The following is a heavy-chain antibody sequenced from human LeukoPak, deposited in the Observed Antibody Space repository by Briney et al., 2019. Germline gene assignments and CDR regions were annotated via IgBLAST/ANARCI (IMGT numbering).Heavy chain of an antibody. CDR1: GFTFSSYA. D-gene: IGHD6-13*01. V-gene: IGHV3-23*01. J-gene: IGHJ4*02. Sequence: PGGSLRLSCAASGFTFSSYAMSWVRQAPGKGLEWVSAISGSGGSTYYADSVKGRFTISRDNSKNTLFLRMNSLRAEDTAVYYCAKQATLKASFLVLYPIFDYWGQGTLVTVSS. CDR2: ISGSGGST. CDR3: AKQATLKASFLVLYPIFDY.